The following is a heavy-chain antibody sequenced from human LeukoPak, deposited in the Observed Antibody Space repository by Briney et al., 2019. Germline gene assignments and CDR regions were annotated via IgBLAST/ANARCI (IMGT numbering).Heavy chain of an antibody. J-gene: IGHJ4*02. Sequence: SVKISCKASGGTFSSYAISWVRQAPGQGLEWMGGIIPIFGTANYAQKFQGRVTITTDESTSTAYMELSSLRSEDTAVYYCARDPGGYDSSGYFDYWGQGTLVTVSS. D-gene: IGHD3-22*01. CDR3: ARDPGGYDSSGYFDY. CDR2: IIPIFGTA. V-gene: IGHV1-69*05. CDR1: GGTFSSYA.